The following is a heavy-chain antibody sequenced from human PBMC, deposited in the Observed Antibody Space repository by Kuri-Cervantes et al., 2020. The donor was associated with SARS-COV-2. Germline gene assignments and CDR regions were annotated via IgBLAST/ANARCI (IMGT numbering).Heavy chain of an antibody. D-gene: IGHD3-10*01. CDR1: GGSFRGYY. CDR3: ARGPTDYYGSGSYSDYYYYYGMDV. CDR2: INHSGST. V-gene: IGHV4-34*01. Sequence: SQTLSLTCAVYGGSFRGYYWSWIRQPPGKGLEWIGEINHSGSTNYNPSLKTRVTISVNTSKNQFSLKLSSVTAADTAVYYCARGPTDYYGSGSYSDYYYYYGMDVWGQGTTVTVSS. J-gene: IGHJ6*02.